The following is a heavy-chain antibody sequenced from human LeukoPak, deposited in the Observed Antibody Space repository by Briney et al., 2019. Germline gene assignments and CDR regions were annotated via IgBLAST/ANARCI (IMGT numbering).Heavy chain of an antibody. V-gene: IGHV1-69*05. CDR2: IIPTFSTA. CDR1: GGTFSSYA. J-gene: IGHJ4*02. Sequence: SVKVSCKASGGTFSSYAISWVRQAPGQGLEWRGGIIPTFSTANYAHTFQGRVTITTDASTNTAYMELSSVRPEDTPVYHCARDRHYYDTWGQGTLVTVSS. CDR3: ARDRHYYDT.